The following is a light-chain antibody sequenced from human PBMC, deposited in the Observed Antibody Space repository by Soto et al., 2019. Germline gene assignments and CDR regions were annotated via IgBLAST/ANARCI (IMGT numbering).Light chain of an antibody. CDR3: LQDYIYPWT. J-gene: IGKJ1*01. CDR2: AAS. CDR1: QDIRND. V-gene: IGKV1-6*01. Sequence: AIQMTQSPSSLSAFVGDRVTISCRASQDIRNDLGWYQQKPGKAPKLLIYAASKLQSGVPSRFSGSGSGTDFTLTISSLQAEDFATYYCLQDYIYPWTFGQGTKVEIK.